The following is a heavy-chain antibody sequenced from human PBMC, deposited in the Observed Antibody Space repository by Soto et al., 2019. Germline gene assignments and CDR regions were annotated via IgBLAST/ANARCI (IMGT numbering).Heavy chain of an antibody. J-gene: IGHJ6*02. CDR1: GFTFSDYY. CDR3: ASGYDYGSGDIYYGMDV. Sequence: QVQLVESGGGLVKPGGSLRLSCAASGFTFSDYYMSWIRQAPGKGLAWVSYISSSGSTIYYADSVKGRFTISRDNAKNSLYMQMNSLRAEDTAVYYCASGYDYGSGDIYYGMDVWGQGTTVTVSS. V-gene: IGHV3-11*01. D-gene: IGHD3-10*01. CDR2: ISSSGSTI.